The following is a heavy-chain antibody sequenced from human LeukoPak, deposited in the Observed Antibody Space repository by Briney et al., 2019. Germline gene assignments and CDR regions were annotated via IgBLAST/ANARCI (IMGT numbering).Heavy chain of an antibody. Sequence: SETLSLTCAVYGGSFSGYYWSWIRQPPGKGLEWIGEINHSGSTNYNPSLKSRVTISVDTSKNQFSLKLSSVTAADTAVYYCARVPQGELSHLTYYFDYWGQGTLVTVSS. CDR2: INHSGST. CDR1: GGSFSGYY. CDR3: ARVPQGELSHLTYYFDY. D-gene: IGHD3-16*02. V-gene: IGHV4-34*01. J-gene: IGHJ4*02.